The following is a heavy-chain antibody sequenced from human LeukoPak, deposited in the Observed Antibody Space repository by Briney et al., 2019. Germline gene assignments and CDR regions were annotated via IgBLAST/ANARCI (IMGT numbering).Heavy chain of an antibody. V-gene: IGHV3-74*01. CDR2: INTDGSTT. Sequence: GGSLRLSCAASGLTFSSYWMHWVRQAPGKGLVWVSRINTDGSTTTYADSVKGRFTISRDNAKNSLYLQMNTLRAEDTAVYYCARGEGLGTTNGGYYFAYWGQGSLVIVSS. J-gene: IGHJ4*02. D-gene: IGHD1-26*01. CDR3: ARGEGLGTTNGGYYFAY. CDR1: GLTFSSYW.